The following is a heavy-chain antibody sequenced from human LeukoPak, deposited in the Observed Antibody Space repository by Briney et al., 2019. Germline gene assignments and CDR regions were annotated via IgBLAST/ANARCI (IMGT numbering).Heavy chain of an antibody. V-gene: IGHV4-38-2*02. CDR3: ARESPYYYDSSGYYDYYYYYMDV. CDR2: IYHRGST. CDR1: ENSITSDYY. D-gene: IGHD3-22*01. J-gene: IGHJ6*03. Sequence: SETLSLTCTVSENSITSDYYWAWIRQPPGKGLEWIGSIYHRGSTYYNPSLKSRVTTSVDTSKKQFSLKLSSVTAADTAVYYCARESPYYYDSSGYYDYYYYYMDVWGKGTTVTISS.